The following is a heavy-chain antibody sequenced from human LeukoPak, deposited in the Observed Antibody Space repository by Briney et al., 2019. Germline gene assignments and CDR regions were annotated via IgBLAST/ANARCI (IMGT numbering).Heavy chain of an antibody. V-gene: IGHV3-74*01. CDR3: ATKQWLAPPPDS. Sequence: GGSLRLSCAASGFTFSKYWMLWVRQAPGKGLESVSRINTDGTVTTYADSVKGRYTVSRDNADNTMFLQMNSVRDEDTAVYYCATKQWLAPPPDSWGQGTPVTVSS. J-gene: IGHJ4*02. CDR1: GFTFSKYW. CDR2: INTDGTVT. D-gene: IGHD6-19*01.